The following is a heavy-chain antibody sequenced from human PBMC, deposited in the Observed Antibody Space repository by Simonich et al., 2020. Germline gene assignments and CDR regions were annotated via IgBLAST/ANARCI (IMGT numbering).Heavy chain of an antibody. V-gene: IGHV1-2*02. Sequence: QVQLVQSGAEVKKPGASVKVSCKASGYTFTGYYMHWLRQAPGQGLEGMGRNNPNRGGTNYAQKFQGRVTMTRDTSISTAYMELSRLRSDDTAVYYCASGWDWGFSHMSDYWGQGTLVTVSS. D-gene: IGHD7-27*01. CDR3: ASGWDWGFSHMSDY. CDR1: GYTFTGYY. CDR2: NNPNRGGT. J-gene: IGHJ4*02.